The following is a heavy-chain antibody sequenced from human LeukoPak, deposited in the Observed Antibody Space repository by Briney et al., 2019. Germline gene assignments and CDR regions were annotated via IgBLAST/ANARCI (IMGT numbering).Heavy chain of an antibody. Sequence: PGRSLRLSCAASGFTFSSYAMHWVRQAPGKGLEWVAVISYDGSNKYYADSVKGRFTISRDNSKNTLYLQMNSLRAEDTAVYYCARDRAGQQLAPWYYYHGMDVWGQGTTVTVSS. J-gene: IGHJ6*02. D-gene: IGHD6-13*01. V-gene: IGHV3-30*04. CDR1: GFTFSSYA. CDR2: ISYDGSNK. CDR3: ARDRAGQQLAPWYYYHGMDV.